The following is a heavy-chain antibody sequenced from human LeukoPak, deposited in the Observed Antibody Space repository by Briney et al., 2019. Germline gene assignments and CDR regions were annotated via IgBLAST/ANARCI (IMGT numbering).Heavy chain of an antibody. J-gene: IGHJ4*02. D-gene: IGHD2-15*01. CDR2: ISGTGGST. Sequence: GGSLRLSCAASGFTFSSYAMTWVRQAPGKGLEWVSSISGTGGSTFYADSVKGRFTISRDNSKNTLYPQMNSLRAEDTAIYYCAKEREAYCSGGSCYGSDKLFPADYWGQGSLVTVSS. CDR3: AKEREAYCSGGSCYGSDKLFPADY. CDR1: GFTFSSYA. V-gene: IGHV3-23*01.